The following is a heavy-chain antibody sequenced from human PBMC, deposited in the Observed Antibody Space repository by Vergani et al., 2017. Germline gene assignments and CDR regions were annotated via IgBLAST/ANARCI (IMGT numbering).Heavy chain of an antibody. CDR1: GFTLSNYD. V-gene: IGHV3-30*02. CDR3: EKHFRGWGIDY. Sequence: QVQLVESGGGVVQRGGSLRLSCATSGFTLSNYDMQCIRQGPGKGLEFVAFIQFDGSNQYYADSVKGRFTLSRDFSKNTLYLQMNSLRTDDTATYYCEKHFRGWGIDYWGQGTQVIVSS. D-gene: IGHD3-16*01. J-gene: IGHJ4*02. CDR2: IQFDGSNQ.